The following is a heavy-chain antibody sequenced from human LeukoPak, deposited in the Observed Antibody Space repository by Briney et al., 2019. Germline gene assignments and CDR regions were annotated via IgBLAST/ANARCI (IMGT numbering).Heavy chain of an antibody. CDR2: ISYSGST. CDR3: AREDNRGSPPGY. D-gene: IGHD3-22*01. V-gene: IGHV4-59*01. J-gene: IGHJ4*02. Sequence: SETLSLTCTVSGRSISHYYWSWIRQPPGKGLEWIGHISYSGSTYYNASLKSRVTISLDTSKNQFSLNLSSVTAADTAVYYCAREDNRGSPPGYLGQGTLVTVSS. CDR1: GRSISHYY.